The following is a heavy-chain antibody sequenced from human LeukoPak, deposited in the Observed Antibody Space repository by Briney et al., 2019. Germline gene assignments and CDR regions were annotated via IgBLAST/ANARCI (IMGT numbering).Heavy chain of an antibody. CDR3: AGGSVVTASLDGMDV. CDR2: IYSGGST. CDR1: GFTVRSNY. V-gene: IGHV3-53*05. J-gene: IGHJ6*02. Sequence: GGSLRLSCAASGFTVRSNYMSWVRQAPGKGLEWVSVIYSGGSTYYADSVKGRFTISRDNSKNTLYLQMNSLRAEDTAVYYCAGGSVVTASLDGMDVWGQGTTVTVSS. D-gene: IGHD2-21*02.